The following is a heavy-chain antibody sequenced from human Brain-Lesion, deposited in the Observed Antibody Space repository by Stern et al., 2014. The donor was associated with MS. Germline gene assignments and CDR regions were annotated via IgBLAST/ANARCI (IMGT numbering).Heavy chain of an antibody. Sequence: QLQLQESGPGLVKPSETLSLTCTVSGGSISSSTYYWAWIRQPPGKGLEWIGNIYYSGFTYYNPFLKSRVTISVEMFKTHFSLKLSSVTAADTAIYYCARHDSVPRPSQLYSARDRGPGYFDYWGQGTLVTVSS. CDR3: ARHDSVPRPSQLYSARDRGPGYFDY. J-gene: IGHJ4*02. CDR1: GGSISSSTYY. CDR2: IYYSGFT. V-gene: IGHV4-39*01. D-gene: IGHD1-26*01.